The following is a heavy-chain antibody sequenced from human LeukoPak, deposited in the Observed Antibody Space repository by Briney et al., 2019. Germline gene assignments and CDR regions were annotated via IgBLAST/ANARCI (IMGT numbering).Heavy chain of an antibody. CDR1: GYTFTGYY. CDR3: ARVSTVVTPYDAFDI. D-gene: IGHD4-23*01. V-gene: IGHV1-2*02. Sequence: ASVKVSCKASGYTFTGYYMHWVRQAPGQGLEWMGWINPNSGGTNYAQKFQGRVTMTRDTSISTAYMELSRLRSDDTAVYYCARVSTVVTPYDAFDIWGQGTMVTVSS. J-gene: IGHJ3*02. CDR2: INPNSGGT.